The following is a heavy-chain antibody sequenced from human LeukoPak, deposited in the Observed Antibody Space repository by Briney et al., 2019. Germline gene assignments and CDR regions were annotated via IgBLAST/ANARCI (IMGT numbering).Heavy chain of an antibody. CDR1: GGSISSSSYY. CDR3: ASEGWHYFDY. V-gene: IGHV4-39*01. Sequence: SETLSLTCTVSGGSISSSSYYWGWIRQPPGKGLEWIGSISYSGSTYYNPSLNSRVTISVDTSKNQFSLKLSSVTAADTAVYYCASEGWHYFDYWGQGTLVTVSS. CDR2: ISYSGST. D-gene: IGHD2-15*01. J-gene: IGHJ4*02.